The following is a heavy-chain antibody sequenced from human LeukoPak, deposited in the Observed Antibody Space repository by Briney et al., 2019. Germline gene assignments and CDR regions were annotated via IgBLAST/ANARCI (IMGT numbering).Heavy chain of an antibody. J-gene: IGHJ4*02. CDR1: GYSFTNYW. CDR2: IYPGDSDT. Sequence: GESLKISCKGSGYSFTNYWIGWVRQTPGKGLEWMGIIYPGDSDTRYSPSFQGQVTISADKSISTAYLQCSSLKASDTAMYYCARLGMATTWRLDYWGQGTQVTVSS. D-gene: IGHD5-24*01. CDR3: ARLGMATTWRLDY. V-gene: IGHV5-51*01.